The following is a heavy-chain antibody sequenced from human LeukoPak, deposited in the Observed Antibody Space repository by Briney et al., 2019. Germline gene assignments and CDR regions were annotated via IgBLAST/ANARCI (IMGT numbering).Heavy chain of an antibody. D-gene: IGHD3-3*01. CDR2: INPNSGGT. V-gene: IGHV1-2*02. J-gene: IGHJ3*02. CDR3: ARAKSIFGVANDAFDI. Sequence: ASVKVSCKASGYTFTGYYMHWVPQAPGQGLEWMGWINPNSGGTNYAQKFQGRVTMTRDTSISTAYMELSRLRSDDMAVYYCARAKSIFGVANDAFDIWGQGTMVTVSS. CDR1: GYTFTGYY.